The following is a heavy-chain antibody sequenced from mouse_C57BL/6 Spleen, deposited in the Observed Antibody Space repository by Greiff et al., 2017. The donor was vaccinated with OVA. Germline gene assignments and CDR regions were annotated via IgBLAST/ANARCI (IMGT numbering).Heavy chain of an antibody. J-gene: IGHJ2*01. CDR2: IYPRSGNT. Sequence: QVQLQQSGAELARPGASVKLSCKASGYTFTSYGISWVKQRTGQGLEWIGEIYPRSGNTYYNEKFKGKATLTADKSSSTAYMELRSLTSEDSAVYFCASYYYGSSLFDYWGQGTTLTVSS. CDR3: ASYYYGSSLFDY. D-gene: IGHD1-1*01. V-gene: IGHV1-81*01. CDR1: GYTFTSYG.